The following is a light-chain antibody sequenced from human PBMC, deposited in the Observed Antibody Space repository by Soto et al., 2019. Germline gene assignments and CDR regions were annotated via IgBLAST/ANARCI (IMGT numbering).Light chain of an antibody. J-gene: IGKJ1*01. CDR3: QQYNNWPPSWT. V-gene: IGKV3-15*01. Sequence: ETVMTQSPATLSVTPGERATLSCSASQSVSSNLAWYQQKPGQAPRLLIYYASTRDTGVPARFSGSGSGTDFTLTISSLQSEDFAVYYCQQYNNWPPSWTFAQGTKVDI. CDR2: YAS. CDR1: QSVSSN.